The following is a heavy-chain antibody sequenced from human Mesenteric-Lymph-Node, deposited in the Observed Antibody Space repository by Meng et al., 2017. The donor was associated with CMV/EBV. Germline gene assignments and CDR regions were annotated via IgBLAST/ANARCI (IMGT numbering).Heavy chain of an antibody. CDR3: AGHRGYNSGWGTDF. V-gene: IGHV5-51*01. CDR1: GLRFTAYW. CDR2: ICPTDSDV. D-gene: IGHD6-19*01. Sequence: SGLRFTAYWVSWLRRMPGKGLEWMGMICPTDSDVRYSPSFQGQVTISADKSNSAAYPQWSSLKASDTAIYYCAGHRGYNSGWGTDFWGQGTLVTVSS. J-gene: IGHJ4*02.